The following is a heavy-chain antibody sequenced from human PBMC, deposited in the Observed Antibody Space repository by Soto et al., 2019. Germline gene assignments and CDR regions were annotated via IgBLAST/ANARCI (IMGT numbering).Heavy chain of an antibody. V-gene: IGHV1-69*01. D-gene: IGHD3-22*01. CDR2: IIPISGTA. Sequence: QVQLVQSGAEVKKPGSSVKVSCRASGGAFSTYAISWVRQAPGQGLEWMGGIIPISGTANYAQKFQGRVTITADDSTSTFYMGLSSLRSEDTAVYYCARSLDSTGYFNYWGQGTLVTVSS. J-gene: IGHJ4*02. CDR3: ARSLDSTGYFNY. CDR1: GGAFSTYA.